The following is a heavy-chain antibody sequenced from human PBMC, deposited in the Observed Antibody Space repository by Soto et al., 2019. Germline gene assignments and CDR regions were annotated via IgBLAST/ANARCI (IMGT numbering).Heavy chain of an antibody. D-gene: IGHD6-6*01. CDR3: ARDTVAARNWFDP. CDR1: GGSISSGGYY. Sequence: SETLSLTCTVSGGSISSGGYYWSWIRPHPGKGLEWIGYIYYSGSTYYNPSLKSRVTISVDTSKNQFSLKLSSVTAADTAVYYCARDTVAARNWFDPWGQGTLVTVSS. V-gene: IGHV4-31*03. J-gene: IGHJ5*02. CDR2: IYYSGST.